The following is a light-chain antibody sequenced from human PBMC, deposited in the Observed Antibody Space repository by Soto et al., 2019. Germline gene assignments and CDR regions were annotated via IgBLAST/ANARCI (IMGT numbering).Light chain of an antibody. CDR2: AAS. Sequence: DIQMTQSPSSLSASVGDRVTITCRASQSISSYLNWYQQKPGKAPKLLIYAASSLQSGVPSRFSGSGSGTDFTLTISSLQPEDFATYYCQQSYSTLPLTFGGGTKVDIK. CDR3: QQSYSTLPLT. CDR1: QSISSY. J-gene: IGKJ4*01. V-gene: IGKV1-39*01.